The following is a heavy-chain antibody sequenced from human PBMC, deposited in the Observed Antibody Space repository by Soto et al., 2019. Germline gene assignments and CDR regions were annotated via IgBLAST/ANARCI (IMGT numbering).Heavy chain of an antibody. V-gene: IGHV4-34*01. Sequence: PSETLSLTCAVYGGSFSGYYWSWIRQPPGKGLEWIGEINHSGSTNYNPSLKSRVTISVDTSKNQFSLKLSSVTAADTAVYYCARATQLLRPFDYWGQGTLVTLSS. CDR2: INHSGST. J-gene: IGHJ4*02. CDR3: ARATQLLRPFDY. D-gene: IGHD2-2*01. CDR1: GGSFSGYY.